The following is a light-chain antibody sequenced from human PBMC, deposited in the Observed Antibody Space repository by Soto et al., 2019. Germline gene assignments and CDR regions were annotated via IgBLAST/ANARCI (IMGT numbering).Light chain of an antibody. CDR3: ASWDDSLTGVV. V-gene: IGLV1-44*01. CDR1: SSNIGTKT. CDR2: TDN. Sequence: QSVLTQPPSASGAPGQRVIISCSGSSSNIGTKTVSWYQQLPGTAPKLLIYTDNQRPSGVPDRFSGSKSGTSASLAISGLQSEDEADYYSASWDDSLTGVVFGGGTKLTVL. J-gene: IGLJ2*01.